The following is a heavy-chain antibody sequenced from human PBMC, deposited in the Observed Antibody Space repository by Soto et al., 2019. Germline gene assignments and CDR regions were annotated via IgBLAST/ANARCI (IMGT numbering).Heavy chain of an antibody. D-gene: IGHD3-9*01. CDR1: GGSVSSGSYY. V-gene: IGHV4-61*01. J-gene: IGHJ6*02. CDR3: ARDSPIDILFKTKPSKSYYYGMDV. CDR2: IYYSGST. Sequence: SETLSLTCTVSGGSVSSGSYYWSWIRQPPGKGLEWIGYIYYSGSTNYNPSLKSRVTISVDTSKNQFSLKLSSVTAADTAVYYCARDSPIDILFKTKPSKSYYYGMDVWGQGTTVTVS.